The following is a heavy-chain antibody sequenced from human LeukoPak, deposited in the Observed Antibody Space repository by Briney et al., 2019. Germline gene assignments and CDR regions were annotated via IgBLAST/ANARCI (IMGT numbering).Heavy chain of an antibody. CDR2: ISSSGSTI. CDR3: AREAYGYSYGH. V-gene: IGHV3-48*03. D-gene: IGHD5-18*01. J-gene: IGHJ4*02. Sequence: PGGSLRLSCAAPGFTLSSYEMNWVRQAPGKGLEWVSYISSSGSTIYYADSVKGRFTISRDNAKNSLYLQMNSLRAEDTAVYYCAREAYGYSYGHWGQGTLVTVSS. CDR1: GFTLSSYE.